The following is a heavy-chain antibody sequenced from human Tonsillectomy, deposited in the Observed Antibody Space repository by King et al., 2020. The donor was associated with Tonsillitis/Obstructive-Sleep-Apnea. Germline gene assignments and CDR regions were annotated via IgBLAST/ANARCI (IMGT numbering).Heavy chain of an antibody. CDR2: IYSGGST. J-gene: IGHJ4*02. D-gene: IGHD6-13*01. V-gene: IGHV3-53*01. Sequence: VQLVESGGGLIQPGGSLRLSCAASGFTVSSNYMSWVRQAPGKGLEWVSVIYSGGSTYYADSVKGRFTISRDNSKNTLYLQMNSLRAEDTAVYYCARASIAAAGYYVDYWGQGTLVTVSS. CDR1: GFTVSSNY. CDR3: ARASIAAAGYYVDY.